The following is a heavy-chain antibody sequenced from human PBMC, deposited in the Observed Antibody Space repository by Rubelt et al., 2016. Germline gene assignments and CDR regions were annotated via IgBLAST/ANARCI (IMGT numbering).Heavy chain of an antibody. CDR2: ISSSSSYI. CDR3: ARDHGSSWYRFDY. V-gene: IGHV3-21*01. CDR1: GFTFSSYS. D-gene: IGHD6-13*01. J-gene: IGHJ4*02. Sequence: AASGFTFSSYSMNWVRQAPGKGLEWVSSISSSSSYIYYADSVKGRFTISRDNAKNSLYLQMNSLRAEDTAVYYCARDHGSSWYRFDYWGQGTLVTVSS.